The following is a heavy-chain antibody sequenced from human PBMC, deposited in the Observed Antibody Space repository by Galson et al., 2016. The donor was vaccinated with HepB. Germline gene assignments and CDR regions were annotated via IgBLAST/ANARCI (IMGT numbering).Heavy chain of an antibody. CDR3: ARESEGYCSSTSCYTDNYCYGMDV. Sequence: CAISGDSVSSNSAAWNWIRQSPSRGLEWLGRTYYRSKWYNDYAVSVKSRITINPDTSKNQFSLQLNSVTPEDAAVYYCARESEGYCSSTSCYTDNYCYGMDVWGQGTTVTVSS. D-gene: IGHD2-2*02. J-gene: IGHJ6*02. CDR2: TYYRSKWYN. CDR1: GDSVSSNSAA. V-gene: IGHV6-1*01.